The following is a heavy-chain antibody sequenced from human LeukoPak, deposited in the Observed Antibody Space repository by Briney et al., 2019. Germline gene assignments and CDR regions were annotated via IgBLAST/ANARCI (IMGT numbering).Heavy chain of an antibody. Sequence: GGSLRLSCAAFGFTFSSYWMSWVRQAPGKGLEWVANIKQDGSEKYYVDSVKGRFTISRDNAKNSLYLQMNSLRAEDTAVYYCARDPDIVATIFFDYWGQGTLVTVSS. V-gene: IGHV3-7*01. D-gene: IGHD5-12*01. CDR3: ARDPDIVATIFFDY. CDR1: GFTFSSYW. CDR2: IKQDGSEK. J-gene: IGHJ4*02.